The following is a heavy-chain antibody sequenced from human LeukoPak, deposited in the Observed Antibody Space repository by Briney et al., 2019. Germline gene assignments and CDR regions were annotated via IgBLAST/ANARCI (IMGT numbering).Heavy chain of an antibody. CDR1: GGSFSGYY. CDR2: INHSGST. V-gene: IGHV4-34*01. D-gene: IGHD3-10*01. J-gene: IGHJ4*02. CDR3: ARRLYYYPYYFDY. Sequence: SETLSLTCAVYGGSFSGYYWSWIRQPPGKGLEWIGEINHSGSTNYNPSLKSRVTISVDTSKNQFSLKLSSVTAADTAVYYCARRLYYYPYYFDYWGQGTLVTVSS.